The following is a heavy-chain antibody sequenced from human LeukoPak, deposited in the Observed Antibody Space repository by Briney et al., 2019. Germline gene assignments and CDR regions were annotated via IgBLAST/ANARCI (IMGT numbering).Heavy chain of an antibody. CDR2: INPNSGGT. Sequence: ASVKVSCKASGYTFTGYYMHWVRQAPGQGLEWMGWINPNSGGTNYAQKFQGRVTMTRDTSISTAYMELSRLRSDDTAVYYCASRRYSSSWYHPFDYWGQGTLVTVSS. V-gene: IGHV1-2*02. J-gene: IGHJ4*02. CDR3: ASRRYSSSWYHPFDY. D-gene: IGHD6-13*01. CDR1: GYTFTGYY.